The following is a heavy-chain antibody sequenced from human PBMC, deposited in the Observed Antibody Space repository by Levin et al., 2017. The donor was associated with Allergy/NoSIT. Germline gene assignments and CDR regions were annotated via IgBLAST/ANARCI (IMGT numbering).Heavy chain of an antibody. CDR1: GYSFTNYW. CDR2: INPADSDT. CDR3: ARLRDYYYGMDV. V-gene: IGHV5-51*01. Sequence: HGESLKISCKGSGYSFTNYWIGWVRQMPGKGLEWMGIINPADSDTRYSPSFQGQATLSADKSISTAYLQWSSLKASDTAMYYCARLRDYYYGMDVWGQGTTVTVSS. J-gene: IGHJ6*02.